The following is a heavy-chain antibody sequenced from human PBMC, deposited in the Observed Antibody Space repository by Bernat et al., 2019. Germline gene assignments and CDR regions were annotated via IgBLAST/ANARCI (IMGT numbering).Heavy chain of an antibody. Sequence: EVQLVQSGAEVKKPGESLKISCKGSGYSFTSYWIGWVRQMPGKGLEWMGIIYPGDSDTRYSPSFPGQVTISADKSISTAYLQWSSLKASDTAMYYCARPPGPTLHPGGHSVIYWYFDLWGRGTLVTVSS. J-gene: IGHJ2*01. V-gene: IGHV5-51*01. CDR3: ARPPGPTLHPGGHSVIYWYFDL. CDR2: IYPGDSDT. CDR1: GYSFTSYW. D-gene: IGHD3-16*02.